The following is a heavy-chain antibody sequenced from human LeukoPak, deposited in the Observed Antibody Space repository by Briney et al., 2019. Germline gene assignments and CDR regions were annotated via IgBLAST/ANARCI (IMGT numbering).Heavy chain of an antibody. D-gene: IGHD3-16*02. CDR3: ARGRNGSGSFVWGSYRPFDY. Sequence: KPSETLSLTCAVYGGSFSGYYWSWIRQPPGKGLEWIGEINHSGSTNYNPSLKSRVTISVDTSKNQFSLKLSSVTAADTAVYYCARGRNGSGSFVWGSYRPFDYWGQGTLVTVSS. V-gene: IGHV4-34*01. CDR1: GGSFSGYY. CDR2: INHSGST. J-gene: IGHJ4*02.